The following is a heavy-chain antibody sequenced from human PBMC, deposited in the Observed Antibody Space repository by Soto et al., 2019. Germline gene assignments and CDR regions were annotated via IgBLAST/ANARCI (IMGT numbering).Heavy chain of an antibody. J-gene: IGHJ5*02. CDR3: ARSRGSSWYGRWDNWFDP. CDR1: GGSFSGYY. Sequence: SETLSLTCAFYGGSFSGYYWSWIRQPPGKGLEWIGEINHSGSTNYNPSLKSRVTISVDTSKNQFSLKLSSVTAADTAVYYCARSRGSSWYGRWDNWFDPWGQGTLVTVSS. V-gene: IGHV4-34*01. D-gene: IGHD6-13*01. CDR2: INHSGST.